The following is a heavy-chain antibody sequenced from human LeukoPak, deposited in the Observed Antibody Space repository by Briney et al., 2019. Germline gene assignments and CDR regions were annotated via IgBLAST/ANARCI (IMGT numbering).Heavy chain of an antibody. Sequence: GGSLRLSCAASGFTFSSYGMHWVRQAPGKGLEWVAVIWYDGSNKYYADSVKGRFTISRDNSKNTLYLQMNSLRAEDTAAYYCARYSGWYGPNDAFDIWGQGTMVTVSS. D-gene: IGHD6-19*01. V-gene: IGHV3-33*01. CDR3: ARYSGWYGPNDAFDI. CDR1: GFTFSSYG. J-gene: IGHJ3*02. CDR2: IWYDGSNK.